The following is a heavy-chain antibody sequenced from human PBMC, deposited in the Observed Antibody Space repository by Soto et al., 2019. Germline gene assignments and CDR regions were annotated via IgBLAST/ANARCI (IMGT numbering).Heavy chain of an antibody. CDR1: GFTFSDYG. CDR2: ISYDERNK. Sequence: PGGSLRLSCAASGFTFSDYGMHWVRQAPGKGLEWVAVISYDERNKYYADSVKGRFTISRDNSKNTLYLQMNSLRAEDTAIYYCAKKVNSGPGSQYFDYWGQGTLVTVSS. D-gene: IGHD3-10*01. CDR3: AKKVNSGPGSQYFDY. V-gene: IGHV3-30*18. J-gene: IGHJ4*02.